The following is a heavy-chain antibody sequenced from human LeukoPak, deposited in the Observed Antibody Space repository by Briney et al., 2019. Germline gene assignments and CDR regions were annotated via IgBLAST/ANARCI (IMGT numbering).Heavy chain of an antibody. V-gene: IGHV3-7*01. D-gene: IGHD3-10*02. Sequence: GSLRLSCGASGFSFTTYWMAWVRQAPGKGLEWVANIKQDGTEKYYVDSVKGRFTTSRDNAKNSLYLQMNSLRAEDTAVYYCAELGITMIGGVWGKGTTVTISS. CDR1: GFSFTTYW. J-gene: IGHJ6*04. CDR2: IKQDGTEK. CDR3: AELGITMIGGV.